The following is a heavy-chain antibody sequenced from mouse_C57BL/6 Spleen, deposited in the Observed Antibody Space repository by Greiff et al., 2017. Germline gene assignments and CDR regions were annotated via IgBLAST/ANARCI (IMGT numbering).Heavy chain of an antibody. CDR2: IYPGSGNT. D-gene: IGHD2-5*01. CDR1: GYTFTDYY. CDR3: ARGSNYGDPYYFDY. Sequence: QVQLKESGAELVRPGASVKLSCKASGYTFTDYYINWVKQRPGQGLEWIARIYPGSGNTYYNEKFKGKATLTAEKSSSTAYMQLSSLTSEDSAVYFCARGSNYGDPYYFDYWGQGTTLTVSS. V-gene: IGHV1-76*01. J-gene: IGHJ2*01.